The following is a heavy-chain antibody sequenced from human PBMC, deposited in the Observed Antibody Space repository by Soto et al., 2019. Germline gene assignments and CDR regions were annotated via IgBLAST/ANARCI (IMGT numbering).Heavy chain of an antibody. CDR3: ARDRSPTSVVVGQFEL. V-gene: IGHV4-59*02. Sequence: SETLSLTCTVAGDSVRSNYWSWIRQSPGKGLEWIGYFYYGGRSNSNPSLKSRVTISGDTSKNHVSLQLHSVTAADTAVYYCARDRSPTSVVVGQFELWGQGARVTVSS. D-gene: IGHD2-15*01. CDR2: FYYGGRS. J-gene: IGHJ4*02. CDR1: GDSVRSNY.